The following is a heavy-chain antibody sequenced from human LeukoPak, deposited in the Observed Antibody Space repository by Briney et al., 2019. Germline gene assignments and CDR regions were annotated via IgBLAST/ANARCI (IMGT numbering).Heavy chain of an antibody. CDR1: GGTFSSYA. J-gene: IGHJ4*02. CDR2: IIPIFGTA. CDR3: ARGGNRGDGFDY. Sequence: GASVKVSCKASGGTFSSYAISWVRQAPGQGLEWMGGIIPIFGTANYAQKFQGRVTITADESTSTAYMELSSLRSEDTAVYYCARGGNRGDGFDYWGQGTLVTVSS. D-gene: IGHD3-10*01. V-gene: IGHV1-69*13.